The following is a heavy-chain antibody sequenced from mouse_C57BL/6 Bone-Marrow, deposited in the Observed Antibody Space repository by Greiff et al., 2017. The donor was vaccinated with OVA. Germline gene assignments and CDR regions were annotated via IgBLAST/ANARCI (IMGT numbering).Heavy chain of an antibody. D-gene: IGHD1-1*01. CDR3: ARSPYYYGSSSFAY. J-gene: IGHJ3*01. Sequence: QVQLQQSGAELVKPGASVKLSCKASGYTFTSYWMHWVKQRPGQGLEWIGMIHPNSGSTNYNEKFKSKATLTVDKSSSTAYMQLSSLTSEDSAVYYCARSPYYYGSSSFAYWGQGTLVTVSA. CDR1: GYTFTSYW. CDR2: IHPNSGST. V-gene: IGHV1-64*01.